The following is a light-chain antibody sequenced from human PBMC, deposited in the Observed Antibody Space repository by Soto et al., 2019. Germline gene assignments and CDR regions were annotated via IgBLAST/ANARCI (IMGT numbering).Light chain of an antibody. CDR2: KAS. V-gene: IGKV1-5*03. Sequence: DVQMTQSHSTLSASVGDRFTITCRASQSISSWLAWYQQKPGKAPKLLIYKASSLESGVPSRFSGSGSGTEFTLTISSLQPDDFATYYCQQYNSYSWTFGQGTKVDIK. CDR1: QSISSW. J-gene: IGKJ1*01. CDR3: QQYNSYSWT.